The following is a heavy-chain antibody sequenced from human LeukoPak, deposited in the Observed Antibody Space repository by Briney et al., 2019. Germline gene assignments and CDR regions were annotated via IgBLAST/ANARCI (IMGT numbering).Heavy chain of an antibody. J-gene: IGHJ4*02. V-gene: IGHV4-59*01. D-gene: IGHD1-26*01. Sequence: SETLPLTCTVSGGSITSYHYSWIRQPPGKGLEWIGYIYYSGSTNYNPSLKSRVTISVDTSKNQFSLKLSSVTAADTAVYYCARGGSWTYYQFWAQGTLVTVSS. CDR3: ARGGSWTYYQF. CDR1: GGSITSYH. CDR2: IYYSGST.